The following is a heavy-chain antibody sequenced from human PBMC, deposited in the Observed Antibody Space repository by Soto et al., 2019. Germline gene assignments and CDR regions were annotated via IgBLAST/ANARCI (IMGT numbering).Heavy chain of an antibody. D-gene: IGHD5-18*01. CDR1: GGTFSSYA. V-gene: IGHV1-69*13. Sequence: ASVKVSCKASGGTFSSYAISWVRQAPGQGLEWMGGIIPIFGTANYAQKFQGRVTITADESTSTAYMELSSLRSEDTAVYYCARDVDTAMVTMTLGLHWFDPWGQGTLVTVSS. CDR3: ARDVDTAMVTMTLGLHWFDP. J-gene: IGHJ5*02. CDR2: IIPIFGTA.